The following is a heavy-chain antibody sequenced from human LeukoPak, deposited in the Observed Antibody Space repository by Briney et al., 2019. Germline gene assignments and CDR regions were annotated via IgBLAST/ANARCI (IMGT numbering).Heavy chain of an antibody. CDR1: GFIFSSYE. J-gene: IGHJ4*02. CDR2: ISSSGSTI. V-gene: IGHV3-48*03. Sequence: PGGSLRLSCAASGFIFSSYEMNWVRQAPGKGLEWVSYISSSGSTIYYADSVKGRFTISRDNAKNSLYLQMNSLRAEDTAVYYCARTADGDYDGYYFDYWGQGTLVTVSS. D-gene: IGHD4-17*01. CDR3: ARTADGDYDGYYFDY.